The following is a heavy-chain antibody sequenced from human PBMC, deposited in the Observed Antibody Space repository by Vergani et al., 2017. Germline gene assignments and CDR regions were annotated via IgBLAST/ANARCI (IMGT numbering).Heavy chain of an antibody. J-gene: IGHJ3*02. CDR1: SFSVSSHY. D-gene: IGHD5-24*01. CDR2: INIGGRT. Sequence: LVESGGGLVQPGGSLRLSCAASSFSVSSHYMTWVRQAPGKGLEWVATINIGGRTSYADSLKGRLTLTRVDSKSTLHLQINSLRPEDTAVYYCARGMATETTDLDGFDIWGQGTMVSVSS. CDR3: ARGMATETTDLDGFDI. V-gene: IGHV3-66*02.